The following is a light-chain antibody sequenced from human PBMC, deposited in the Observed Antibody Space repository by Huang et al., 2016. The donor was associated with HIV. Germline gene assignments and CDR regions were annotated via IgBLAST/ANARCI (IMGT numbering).Light chain of an antibody. CDR1: QSLRNN. J-gene: IGKJ1*01. Sequence: IVLTQSPATLSVSPGERATLSCRASQSLRNNLAWYQQRPGQAPRLLIYGASNSAAGIPARFSGSGSDTEFTLTISSLQSGDFAIYYCHQYNDWPPEWSFAQGTRVDI. V-gene: IGKV3-15*01. CDR2: GAS. CDR3: HQYNDWPPEWS.